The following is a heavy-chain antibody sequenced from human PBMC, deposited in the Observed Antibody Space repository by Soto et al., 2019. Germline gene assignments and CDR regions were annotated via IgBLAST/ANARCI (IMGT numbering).Heavy chain of an antibody. Sequence: SETLSLTCTVSGGSISSSSYYWGWIRQPPGKGLEWIGSIYYSGSTYYNPSLKSRVTISVDTSKNQFSLRLSSVTAADTAVYYCARQRGGVIVIPLGPKPLFDYWGQGTLVTVSS. CDR3: ARQRGGVIVIPLGPKPLFDY. CDR2: IYYSGST. D-gene: IGHD3-16*02. J-gene: IGHJ4*02. CDR1: GGSISSSSYY. V-gene: IGHV4-39*01.